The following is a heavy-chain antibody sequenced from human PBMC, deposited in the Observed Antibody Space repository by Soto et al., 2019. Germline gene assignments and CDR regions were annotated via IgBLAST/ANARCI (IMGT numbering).Heavy chain of an antibody. CDR2: IKSKTDGATT. J-gene: IGHJ5*02. Sequence: PGGSLRLSCAASGFSFTNAWMSWVRQAPGKGLEWNGRIKSKTDGATTDYAGPVKGRLTISRDDSKKTLFVQMNGLKTEDTAVYYCTTIIPKGKWELGPWGQGPLVTVS. D-gene: IGHD1-26*01. CDR1: GFSFTNAW. V-gene: IGHV3-15*05. CDR3: TTIIPKGKWELGP.